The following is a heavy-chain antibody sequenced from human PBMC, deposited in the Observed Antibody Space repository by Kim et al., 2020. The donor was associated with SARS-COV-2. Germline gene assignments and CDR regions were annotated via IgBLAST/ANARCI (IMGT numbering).Heavy chain of an antibody. V-gene: IGHV3-73*01. CDR2: IRSKNYNYAT. CDR3: TRVATNPFDF. Sequence: GGSLRLSCAASGFSFSNSAIHWVRRASGKGLEWVGRIRSKNYNYATAYAASLKGRVTISRDESTNTAYLQLNSLKSEDTAMYYCTRVATNPFDFWGQAT. CDR1: GFSFSNSA. D-gene: IGHD1-1*01. J-gene: IGHJ4*02.